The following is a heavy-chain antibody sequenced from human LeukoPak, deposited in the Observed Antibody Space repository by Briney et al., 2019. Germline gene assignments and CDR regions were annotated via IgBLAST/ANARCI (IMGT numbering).Heavy chain of an antibody. CDR2: IDRSGTT. V-gene: IGHV4-34*01. Sequence: SETLSLTCVVYGGSFSGYYWSWIRQPPGKGREGSGEIDRSGTTNYNPSRKSRVTMSVDTSKNQFSLMVSSVTAADTAVYYCATGRNGVVPAPILGVGPWYNYHYMDVWGKGTTVTVSS. D-gene: IGHD2-2*02. J-gene: IGHJ6*03. CDR3: ATGRNGVVPAPILGVGPWYNYHYMDV. CDR1: GGSFSGYY.